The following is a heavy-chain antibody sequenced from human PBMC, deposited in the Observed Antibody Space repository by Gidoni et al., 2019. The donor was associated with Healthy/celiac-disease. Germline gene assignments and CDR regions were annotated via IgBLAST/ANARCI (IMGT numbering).Heavy chain of an antibody. Sequence: QLQLQESGPGLVKPSETLSLTCTVSGGSISSSSYYWGWIRQPPGKGLEWIGSSYYSGSTYYNPSLKSRVTISVDTSKNQFSLKLSSVTAADTAVYYCARRLDIGTFDPWGQGTLVTVSS. V-gene: IGHV4-39*01. CDR3: ARRLDIGTFDP. CDR2: SYYSGST. D-gene: IGHD2-2*03. J-gene: IGHJ5*02. CDR1: GGSISSSSYY.